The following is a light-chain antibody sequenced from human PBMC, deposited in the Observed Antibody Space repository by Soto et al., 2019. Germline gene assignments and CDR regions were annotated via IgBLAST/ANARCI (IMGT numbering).Light chain of an antibody. CDR2: DAS. CDR1: QGVSSY. CDR3: QQRSNGIT. J-gene: IGKJ5*01. V-gene: IGKV3D-11*01. Sequence: EIVLTQSPATLSLSPGERATLSCRASQGVSSYLAWYQQKPGQAPRLLIYDASNRATGIPARFSGSGPGTDFTLTSSSLEPEYFAVYYCQQRSNGITFGQGTRLEIK.